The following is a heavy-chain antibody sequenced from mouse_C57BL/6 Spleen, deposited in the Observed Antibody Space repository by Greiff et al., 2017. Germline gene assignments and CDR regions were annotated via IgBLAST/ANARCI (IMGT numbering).Heavy chain of an antibody. V-gene: IGHV1-80*01. J-gene: IGHJ2*01. CDR3: ARQDDYDGNFDY. Sequence: QVQLQQSGAELVKPGASVKISCKASGYAFSSYWMNWVKQRPGKGLEWIGQIYPGDGDTNYNGKFKGKATLTADKSSSTAYMQLSSLTSEDSAVYFCARQDDYDGNFDYWGQGTTLTVSS. CDR1: GYAFSSYW. D-gene: IGHD2-4*01. CDR2: IYPGDGDT.